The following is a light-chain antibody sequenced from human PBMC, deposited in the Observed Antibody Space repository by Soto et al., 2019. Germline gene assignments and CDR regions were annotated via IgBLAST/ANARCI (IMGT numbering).Light chain of an antibody. V-gene: IGLV1-51*01. CDR1: SSNIGNNY. CDR3: GTWDNDLSAGV. CDR2: DNN. Sequence: QSVLTQPPSVSAAPGQRVTISCSGSSSNIGNNYVSWYQQLPGTAPKLLIYDNNKRPSGIPDRFSGSKSAMSATLVITGLQTGDEADYHCGTWDNDLSAGVFGTGTKVTVL. J-gene: IGLJ1*01.